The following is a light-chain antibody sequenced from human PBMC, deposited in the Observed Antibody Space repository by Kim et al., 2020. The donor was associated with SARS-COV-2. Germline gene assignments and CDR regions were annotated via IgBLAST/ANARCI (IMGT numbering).Light chain of an antibody. V-gene: IGLV4-69*01. CDR3: QTWGTGIWV. CDR1: SGHSSNA. Sequence: ASVKLTGTLSSGHSSNAIAWHQQQAERGPRYLMTLNSDGSHSKGDGIPDRFSGSSSGAERYLTISGLQSDDEADYYCQTWGTGIWVFGGGTTLTVL. J-gene: IGLJ3*02. CDR2: LNSDGSH.